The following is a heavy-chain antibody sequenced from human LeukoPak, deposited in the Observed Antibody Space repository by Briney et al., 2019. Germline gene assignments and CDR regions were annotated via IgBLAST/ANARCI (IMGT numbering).Heavy chain of an antibody. CDR2: ISSSSSYI. V-gene: IGHV3-21*01. Sequence: GGSLRLSCAASGFTFSSYSMNWVRQAPGKGLEWVSSISSSSSYIYYADSVKGRFTISRDNAKNSLYLQMNSLRAEDTAVYYCARTRPGREGFDYWGQGTLVTVSS. J-gene: IGHJ4*02. CDR3: ARTRPGREGFDY. CDR1: GFTFSSYS.